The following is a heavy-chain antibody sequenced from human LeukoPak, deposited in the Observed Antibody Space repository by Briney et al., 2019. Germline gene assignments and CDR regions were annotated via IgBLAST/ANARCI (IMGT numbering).Heavy chain of an antibody. J-gene: IGHJ4*02. CDR3: ARDRPYYDSSGYPFDY. Sequence: TSETLSLTCTVSGGPISSYYWSWIRQPAGKGLEWIGRIYTSGRTNYNPSLKSRVTMSIDTSKNQFSLKLSSVTAADTAVYYCARDRPYYDSSGYPFDYWGQGTLVTVAS. CDR1: GGPISSYY. CDR2: IYTSGRT. V-gene: IGHV4-4*07. D-gene: IGHD3-22*01.